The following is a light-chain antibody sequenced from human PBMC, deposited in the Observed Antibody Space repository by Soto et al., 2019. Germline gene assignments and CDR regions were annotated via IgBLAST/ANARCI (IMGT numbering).Light chain of an antibody. V-gene: IGLV2-23*02. J-gene: IGLJ2*01. Sequence: QSALTQPASVSGSPGQSVTISCSGTSDDVGRYNLVSWYQQHPGQAPKLLISEVTKRPSGVSNRFSGSKSGNTASLTISGLQAEDEADYYCCSYAGGTIFVLFGGGTKVTVL. CDR3: CSYAGGTIFVL. CDR1: SDDVGRYNL. CDR2: EVT.